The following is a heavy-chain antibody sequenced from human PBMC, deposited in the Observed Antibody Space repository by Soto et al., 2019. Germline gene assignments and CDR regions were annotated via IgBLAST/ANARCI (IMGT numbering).Heavy chain of an antibody. CDR1: GGSFSGYY. D-gene: IGHD6-19*01. V-gene: IGHV4-34*01. CDR2: INHSGST. J-gene: IGHJ5*02. Sequence: ETLSLTCAVYGGSFSGYYWSWIRQPPGKGLEWIGEINHSGSTNYNPSLKSRVTISVDTSKNQFSLKLSSVTAADTAVYYCARGKAVAGTGYWFDPWGQGTMVT. CDR3: ARGKAVAGTGYWFDP.